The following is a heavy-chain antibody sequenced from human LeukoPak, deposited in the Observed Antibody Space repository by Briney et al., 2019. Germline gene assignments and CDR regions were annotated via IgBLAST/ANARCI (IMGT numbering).Heavy chain of an antibody. D-gene: IGHD3-3*01. CDR2: IRYDGSNK. Sequence: PGGSLRLSCAASGFTFSSYGMHWVRQAPGKGLEWVAFIRYDGSNKYYVDSVKGRFTISRDNSKKTLYLQMNSLRAEDTAVYYCAKDPGFYDFWTSDRHDYWGQGTLVTVSS. CDR3: AKDPGFYDFWTSDRHDY. V-gene: IGHV3-30*02. J-gene: IGHJ4*02. CDR1: GFTFSSYG.